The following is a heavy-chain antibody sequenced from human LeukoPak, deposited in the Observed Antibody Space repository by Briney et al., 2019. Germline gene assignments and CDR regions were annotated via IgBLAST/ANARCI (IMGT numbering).Heavy chain of an antibody. Sequence: PSETLSLTCTVSGGSISSYYWSWIRQPAGKGLEWIGRFYSGGSADYNPSLKSRVTMSVDPSKNQFSLKLSSVTAADTAVYYCARVYSGYDLPGSLANYYFDYWGQGALVTVSS. D-gene: IGHD5-12*01. CDR1: GGSISSYY. CDR3: ARVYSGYDLPGSLANYYFDY. V-gene: IGHV4-4*07. CDR2: FYSGGSA. J-gene: IGHJ4*02.